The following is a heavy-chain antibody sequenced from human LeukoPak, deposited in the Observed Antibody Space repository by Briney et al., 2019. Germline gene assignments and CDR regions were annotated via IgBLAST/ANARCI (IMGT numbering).Heavy chain of an antibody. V-gene: IGHV4-30-4*08. CDR2: IYYSGTT. CDR1: GGSISSGDYY. J-gene: IGHJ6*03. D-gene: IGHD3-16*01. CDR3: ARYEDYYYNMDV. Sequence: ASETLSLTCTVSGGSISSGDYYWSWIRQPPGKGLEWIGYIYYSGTTYYNPSLKSRVTISVDTSKNQFSLKLGSVTAADTAVYYCARYEDYYYNMDVWGKGTTVTVSS.